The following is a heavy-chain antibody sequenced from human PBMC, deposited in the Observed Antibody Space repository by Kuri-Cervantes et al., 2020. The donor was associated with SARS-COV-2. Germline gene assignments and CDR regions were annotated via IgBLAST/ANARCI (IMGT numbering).Heavy chain of an antibody. CDR2: LYYSGST. D-gene: IGHD1-26*01. CDR3: ATGSYYVACDY. V-gene: IGHV4-59*01. Sequence: SETLSLTCTVSGGSISTYYWSWIRQPPGKGLEWIGYLYYSGSTNYNPSLKSRVTISLDTSKNQLSLKLSSVTAADTAVYYCATGSYYVACDYWGQGTLVTVSS. J-gene: IGHJ4*02. CDR1: GGSISTYY.